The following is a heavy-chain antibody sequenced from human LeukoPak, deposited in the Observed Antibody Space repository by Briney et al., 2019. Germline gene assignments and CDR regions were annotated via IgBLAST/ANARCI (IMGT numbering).Heavy chain of an antibody. CDR2: LNHSGTT. CDR1: GGTFSGYY. CDR3: ANRVFGVVTIDY. D-gene: IGHD3-3*01. Sequence: SETLSLTCAGYGGTFSGYYWSWLPQPQGKELKWIGELNHSGTTNYNPSLKSGATTSVDTSRTHFSLKLNPVTDATTAVYYSANRVFGVVTIDYWGRGALVSVS. J-gene: IGHJ4*02. V-gene: IGHV4-34*08.